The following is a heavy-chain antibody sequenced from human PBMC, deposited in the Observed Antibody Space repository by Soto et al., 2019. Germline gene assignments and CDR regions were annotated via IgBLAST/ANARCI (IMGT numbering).Heavy chain of an antibody. J-gene: IGHJ5*01. CDR2: ISSNGGST. CDR3: VKGPAADAVDS. CDR1: GFSFSSYA. D-gene: IGHD6-13*01. Sequence: PGGSLRLSCSASGFSFSSYAMHWVRQPPGKGLEYVSAISSNGGSTYYADSVKGRFTLSRDNSKNTLYLHMCSLRAEDTAVYYCVKGPAADAVDSWGQGTLVTVSS. V-gene: IGHV3-64D*06.